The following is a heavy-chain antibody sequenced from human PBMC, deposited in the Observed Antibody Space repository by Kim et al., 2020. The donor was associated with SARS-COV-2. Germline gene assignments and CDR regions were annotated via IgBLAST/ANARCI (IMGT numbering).Heavy chain of an antibody. CDR3: ARGGSGSYQQPDFDY. CDR2: INPNSGGT. Sequence: ASVKVSCKASGYTFTGYYMHWVRQAPGQGLEWMGWINPNSGGTNYAQKFQGWVTMTRDTSISTAYMELSRLRSDDTAVYYCARGGSGSYQQPDFDYWGQGTLVTVSS. D-gene: IGHD3-10*01. V-gene: IGHV1-2*04. J-gene: IGHJ4*02. CDR1: GYTFTGYY.